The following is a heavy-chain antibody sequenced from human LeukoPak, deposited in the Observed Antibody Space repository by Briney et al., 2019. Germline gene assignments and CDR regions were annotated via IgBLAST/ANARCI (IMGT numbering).Heavy chain of an antibody. D-gene: IGHD2-2*01. J-gene: IGHJ4*02. Sequence: GVSLTLSRAAPSFTYSSNWKRCLPQAPGKGLEGVAHINQGGSQKWYVDSVKGRFTISRDNAKNSLYLQMNSLRVEDTAVYYCARDPQRGGPVDYWGQGTLVSVSS. CDR2: INQGGSQK. CDR1: SFTYSSNW. CDR3: ARDPQRGGPVDY. V-gene: IGHV3-7*05.